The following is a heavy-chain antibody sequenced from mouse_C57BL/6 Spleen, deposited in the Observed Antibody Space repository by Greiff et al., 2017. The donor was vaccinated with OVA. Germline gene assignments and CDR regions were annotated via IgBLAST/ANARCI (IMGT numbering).Heavy chain of an antibody. CDR1: GFTFSSYA. CDR3: ARDDTTVEGWFAY. D-gene: IGHD1-1*01. CDR2: ISDGGSYT. V-gene: IGHV5-4*01. Sequence: EVKLMESGGGLVKPGGSLKLSCAASGFTFSSYAMSWVRQTPEKRLEWVATISDGGSYTYYPDNVKGRFTISRDNAKNNLYLQMSHLKSEDTAMYYCARDDTTVEGWFAYWGQGTLVTVSA. J-gene: IGHJ3*01.